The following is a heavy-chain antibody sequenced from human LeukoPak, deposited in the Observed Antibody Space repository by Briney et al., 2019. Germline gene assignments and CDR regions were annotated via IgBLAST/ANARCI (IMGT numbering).Heavy chain of an antibody. CDR3: ATSGWRTVRAFDI. Sequence: ASVTVSCKASGYTFTIYAMNWVRQAPGQGLEGMGWINTNTGNPTYAQGFTGRFVFSLDTSVSTAYLQISSLKAEDTAVYYCATSGWRTVRAFDIWGQGTMVTVSS. CDR1: GYTFTIYA. CDR2: INTNTGNP. V-gene: IGHV7-4-1*02. D-gene: IGHD6-19*01. J-gene: IGHJ3*02.